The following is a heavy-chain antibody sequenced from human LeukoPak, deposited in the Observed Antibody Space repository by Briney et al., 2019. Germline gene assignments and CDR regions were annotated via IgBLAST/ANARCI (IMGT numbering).Heavy chain of an antibody. CDR1: GGTFSSYA. CDR3: ARGAVPAARRSWFDP. V-gene: IGHV1-69*05. D-gene: IGHD2-2*01. J-gene: IGHJ5*02. CDR2: IIPIFGTA. Sequence: SAKVSCKASGGTFSSYAISWVRQAPGQGLEWMGGIIPIFGTANYAQKFQGRVTITTDESTSTAYMELSSLRSEDTAVYYCARGAVPAARRSWFDPWGQGTLVTVSS.